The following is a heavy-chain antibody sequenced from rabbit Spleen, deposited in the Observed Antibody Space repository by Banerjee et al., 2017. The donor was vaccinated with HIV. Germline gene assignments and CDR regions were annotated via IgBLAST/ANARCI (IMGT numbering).Heavy chain of an antibody. V-gene: IGHV1S40*01. J-gene: IGHJ4*01. D-gene: IGHD4-2*01. CDR1: GLDFSGSHW. CDR2: IYAGSTSGFT. Sequence: QSLEESGGDLVKPGASLTLTCTASGLDFSGSHWMCWVRQAPGKGLEWIACIYAGSTSGFTYSATWAKGRFTCSKTSSTTVTLQMTSLTAADTATYFCARGGSKYELSLWGQGTLVTVS. CDR3: ARGGSKYELSL.